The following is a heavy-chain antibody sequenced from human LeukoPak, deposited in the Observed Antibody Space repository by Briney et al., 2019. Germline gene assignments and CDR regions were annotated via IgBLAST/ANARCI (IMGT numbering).Heavy chain of an antibody. D-gene: IGHD1-14*01. V-gene: IGHV3-30*18. CDR1: GFTFDDYA. Sequence: GRSLRLSCAASGFTFDDYAMHWVRQAPGKGLEWVAVISYDGSNKYYADSVKGRFTISRDNSKNTLYLQMNSLRAEDTAVYYCAKDRNRVYDYWGQGTLVTVSS. CDR3: AKDRNRVYDY. J-gene: IGHJ4*02. CDR2: ISYDGSNK.